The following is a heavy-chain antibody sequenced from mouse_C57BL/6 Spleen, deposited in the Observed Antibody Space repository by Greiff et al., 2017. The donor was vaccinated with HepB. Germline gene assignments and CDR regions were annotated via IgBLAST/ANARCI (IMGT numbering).Heavy chain of an antibody. CDR2: ISYDGSN. V-gene: IGHV3-6*01. J-gene: IGHJ3*01. CDR3: ARDDYDYAGFAY. CDR1: GYSITSGYY. Sequence: EVQLQESGPGLVKPSQSLSLTCSVTGYSITSGYYWNWIRQFPGNKLEWMGYISYDGSNNYNPSLKNRISITRDTSKNQFFLKLNSVTTEDTATYYCARDDYDYAGFAYWGQGTLVTVSA. D-gene: IGHD2-4*01.